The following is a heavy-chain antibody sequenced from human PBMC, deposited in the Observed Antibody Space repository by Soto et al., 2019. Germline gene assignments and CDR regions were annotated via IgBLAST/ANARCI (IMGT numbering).Heavy chain of an antibody. CDR1: GGSFSGYY. CDR2: INHSGST. V-gene: IGHV4-34*01. Sequence: SETLARTCAVYGGSFSGYYLSWIRQPPGKGLEWIGEINHSGSTNYNPSLKSRVTISVDTSKNQFSLKLSSVTAADTAVYYCARGPCGSSSSIEVKYWFDPWGQRTLFPVSS. J-gene: IGHJ5*02. CDR3: ARGPCGSSSSIEVKYWFDP. D-gene: IGHD6-6*01.